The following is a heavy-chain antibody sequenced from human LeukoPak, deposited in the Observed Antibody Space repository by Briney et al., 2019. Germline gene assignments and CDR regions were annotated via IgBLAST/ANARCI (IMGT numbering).Heavy chain of an antibody. CDR3: AKAAPSYYDFWSGPPAPPADY. D-gene: IGHD3-3*01. J-gene: IGHJ4*02. CDR2: ISGSGGST. V-gene: IGHV3-23*01. Sequence: GGSLRLSCTASGFTFSSYSMNWVRQAPGKGLEWVSAISGSGGSTYYADSVKGRFTISRDNSKNTLYLQMNSLRAEDTAVYYCAKAAPSYYDFWSGPPAPPADYWGQGTLVTVSS. CDR1: GFTFSSYS.